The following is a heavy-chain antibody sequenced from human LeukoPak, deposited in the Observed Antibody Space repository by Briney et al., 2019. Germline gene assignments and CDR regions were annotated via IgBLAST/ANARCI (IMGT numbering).Heavy chain of an antibody. CDR3: AKGSGSGWYGWCAP. Sequence: GGSLRLSCAASGFTFSSYAMSWVRQAPGKGLEWVSSIDASGGSTYYADSVKGRFTISRDNSKNTLYLQMNSLRAEDTAVYYCAKGSGSGWYGWCAPWGQGTLFTVSS. V-gene: IGHV3-23*01. J-gene: IGHJ5*02. CDR2: IDASGGST. D-gene: IGHD6-19*01. CDR1: GFTFSSYA.